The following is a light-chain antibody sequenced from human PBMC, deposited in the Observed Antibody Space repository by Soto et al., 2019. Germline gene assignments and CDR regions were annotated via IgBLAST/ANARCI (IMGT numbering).Light chain of an antibody. CDR1: QSISNY. CDR3: QQSYSTSWT. V-gene: IGKV1-39*01. Sequence: DIQMTQSPSPLSASVGDRVIFTCRASQSISNYLNWYQQKPGKAPKLLIYAASSLQSGVPSRFSGSGSGTDFTLTISSLQPEDFATYYCQQSYSTSWTFGQGTKVEIK. J-gene: IGKJ1*01. CDR2: AAS.